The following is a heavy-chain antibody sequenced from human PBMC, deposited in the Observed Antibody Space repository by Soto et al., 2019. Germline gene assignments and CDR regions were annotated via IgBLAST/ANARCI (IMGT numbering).Heavy chain of an antibody. CDR2: IRSKAYGGTT. J-gene: IGHJ4*02. CDR1: GFTFGDYA. Sequence: GGSLRLSCTASGFTFGDYAMSWFRQAPGKGLEWVGFIRSKAYGGTTEYAASVKGRFTISRDDSKSIAYLQMNSLKTEDTAVYYCTSPSGYSYGPYYFDYWGQGTLVTVSS. CDR3: TSPSGYSYGPYYFDY. D-gene: IGHD5-18*01. V-gene: IGHV3-49*03.